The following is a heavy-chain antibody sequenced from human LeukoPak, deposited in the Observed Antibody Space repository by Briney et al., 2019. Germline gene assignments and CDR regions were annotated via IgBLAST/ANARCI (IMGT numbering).Heavy chain of an antibody. CDR2: IIPIFGTA. V-gene: IGHV1-69*13. CDR1: GGTFSSYA. CDR3: ARDRGITGTTSGFDY. D-gene: IGHD1-7*01. Sequence: ASVKVSCKASGGTFSSYAISWVRQAPGQGLEWMGGIIPIFGTANYAQKLQGRVTITADESTSTAYMELSSLRSEDTAVYYCARDRGITGTTSGFDYWGQGTLVTVSS. J-gene: IGHJ4*02.